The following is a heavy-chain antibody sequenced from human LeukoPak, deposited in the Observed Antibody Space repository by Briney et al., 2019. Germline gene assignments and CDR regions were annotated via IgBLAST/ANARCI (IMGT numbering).Heavy chain of an antibody. CDR1: GGSISSYY. CDR2: IYYSGST. V-gene: IGHV4-59*01. Sequence: SETLSLTCTVSGGSISSYYWSWIRQPPGKGLEWIGYIYYSGSTNYNPSLKSRVTISVDTSKNQFSLKLSSVTAADTAVYYCARGHCSSTSCLDEGANWFDPWGQGTLVTVSS. D-gene: IGHD2-2*01. J-gene: IGHJ5*02. CDR3: ARGHCSSTSCLDEGANWFDP.